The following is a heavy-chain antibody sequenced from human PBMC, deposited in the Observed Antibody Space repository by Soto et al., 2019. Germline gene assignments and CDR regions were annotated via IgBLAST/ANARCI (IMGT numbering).Heavy chain of an antibody. CDR1: GFTFSNYG. CDR2: LSYHGSDK. D-gene: IGHD4-17*01. CDR3: SKDHLSTTVATVGY. V-gene: IGHV3-30*18. Sequence: QVQLVESGGGVVQPGRSLRLSCAASGFTFSNYGMHWVRQAPGKGLEWVAVLSYHGSDKYYADSVKGRFTISRDNFNNTLYLQMDSLRAEDTAVYYCSKDHLSTTVATVGYWGQGTLVTVSS. J-gene: IGHJ4*02.